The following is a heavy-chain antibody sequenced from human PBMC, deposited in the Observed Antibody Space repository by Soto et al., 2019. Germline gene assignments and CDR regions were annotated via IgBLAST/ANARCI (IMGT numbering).Heavy chain of an antibody. CDR1: GYSFTSYW. CDR3: ASRVGRSFLYFYFDY. V-gene: IGHV5-51*03. Sequence: EVQLVQSGAEVKKPGESLKISCKGSGYSFTSYWIGWVRQMPGKGLEWMGIIYPGDSDTRYSPSFQGQATISADKSSNTADRQWSSLKASDTDMYYCASRVGRSFLYFYFDYLGQGTLVTVSS. D-gene: IGHD3-16*02. CDR2: IYPGDSDT. J-gene: IGHJ4*02.